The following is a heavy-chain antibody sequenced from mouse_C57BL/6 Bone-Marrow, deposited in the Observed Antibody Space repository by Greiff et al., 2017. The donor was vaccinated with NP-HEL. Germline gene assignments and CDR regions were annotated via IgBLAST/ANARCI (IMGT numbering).Heavy chain of an antibody. Sequence: QVQLKASGPGLVAPSQSLSITCTVSGFSLISYALSWVRPPPGKGLEWLGVIWTGGGTNYNSALKSRLSISKDNSKSQVFLKMNSLQTGDTAMYYCAIFEYDDYFDYWGQGTTLTVSS. J-gene: IGHJ2*01. CDR1: GFSLISYA. D-gene: IGHD2-4*01. CDR3: AIFEYDDYFDY. V-gene: IGHV2-9-1*01. CDR2: IWTGGGT.